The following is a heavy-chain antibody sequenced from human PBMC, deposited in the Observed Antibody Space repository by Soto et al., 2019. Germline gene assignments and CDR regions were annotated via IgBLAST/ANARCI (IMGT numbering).Heavy chain of an antibody. CDR3: ARGRTGQQLVYRPYYYYCMDV. CDR1: GYTFTSYD. J-gene: IGHJ6*02. CDR2: MNPNSGNT. D-gene: IGHD6-13*01. V-gene: IGHV1-8*01. Sequence: ASVKVSCKDSGYTFTSYDINWVRQATGQGLEWMGWMNPNSGNTGYAQKFQGRVTMTRNTSISTAYMELSSLRSEDTAVYYCARGRTGQQLVYRPYYYYCMDVWGQGTTVT.